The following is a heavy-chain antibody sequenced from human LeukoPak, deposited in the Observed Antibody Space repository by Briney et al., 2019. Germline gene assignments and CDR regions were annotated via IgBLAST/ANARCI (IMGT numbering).Heavy chain of an antibody. J-gene: IGHJ4*02. V-gene: IGHV1-2*02. CDR1: GYTFTGYY. CDR3: ARCVDTAMASDY. CDR2: INPNSGGT. D-gene: IGHD5-18*01. Sequence: ASVKVSCKASGYTFTGYYMHWVRQAPGQGLEWMGWINPNSGGTNYAQKFQGRVTMTRDTSISTAYMELSRLRSDDTAVYYCARCVDTAMASDYWGQGTLVTVSS.